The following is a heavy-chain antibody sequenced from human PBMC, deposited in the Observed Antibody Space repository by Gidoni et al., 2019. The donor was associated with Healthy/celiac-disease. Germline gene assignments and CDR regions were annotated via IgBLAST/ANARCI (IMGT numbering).Heavy chain of an antibody. Sequence: QVQLQESGPGLVKPSQTLSLTCTVSGGSISSGSYYWSWIRQPAGKGLEWIGRIYTSGSTNYNPSLKSRVTMSVDTSKNQFSLKLSSVTAADTAVYYCARASNLPDDSSAHLGYYYGMDVWGQGTTVTVSS. V-gene: IGHV4-61*02. D-gene: IGHD3-22*01. CDR1: GGSISSGSYY. CDR3: ARASNLPDDSSAHLGYYYGMDV. CDR2: IYTSGST. J-gene: IGHJ6*02.